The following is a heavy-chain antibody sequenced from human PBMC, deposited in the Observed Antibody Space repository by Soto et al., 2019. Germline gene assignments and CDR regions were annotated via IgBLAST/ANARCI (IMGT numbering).Heavy chain of an antibody. Sequence: QITLKESGPTLVKPIQTLTLTCTFSGFSLSTSEVGVGWIRQPPGKALEWLALLYWDDDKRYNPSLKSRLTITKDTSKNQVVLTLTNMDPVDTATYYCVHRAGMGGNSWLPGHWGQGTLVTVSS. CDR3: VHRAGMGGNSWLPGH. J-gene: IGHJ4*02. CDR2: LYWDDDK. V-gene: IGHV2-5*02. D-gene: IGHD6-13*01. CDR1: GFSLSTSEVG.